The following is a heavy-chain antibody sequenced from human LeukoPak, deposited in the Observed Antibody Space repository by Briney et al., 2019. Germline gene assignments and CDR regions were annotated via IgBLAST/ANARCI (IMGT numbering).Heavy chain of an antibody. CDR3: ARAPVVRGVFGWLDF. Sequence: SETLSLTRSVSGGSISSHYWIWFRQPPGKGLEWIGHRHDSGSSNYNPSLKSRVTVSIDTSKNQFSLKLNSVTAADTADYYCARAPVVRGVFGWLDFWGQGVLVTVSS. V-gene: IGHV4-59*11. CDR2: RHDSGSS. CDR1: GGSISSHY. D-gene: IGHD3-10*01. J-gene: IGHJ5*01.